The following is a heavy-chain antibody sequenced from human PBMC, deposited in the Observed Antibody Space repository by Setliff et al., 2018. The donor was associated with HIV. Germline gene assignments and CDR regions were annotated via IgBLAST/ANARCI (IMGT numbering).Heavy chain of an antibody. CDR2: IIPIFGTT. Sequence: GASVKVSCKASGGTFSTHAINWLRQAPGQGLEWMGGIIPIFGTTHYAQKFQGRVTITTDESTNTDYMELGSLRSEDNSDAGSYYYHYGLDVWGQGTTVTVTS. V-gene: IGHV1-69*05. J-gene: IGHJ6*02. CDR3: YYYHYGLDV. CDR1: GGTFSTHA.